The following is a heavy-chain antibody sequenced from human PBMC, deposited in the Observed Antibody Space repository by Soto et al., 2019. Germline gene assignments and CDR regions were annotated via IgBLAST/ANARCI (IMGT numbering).Heavy chain of an antibody. CDR3: ARDTYLGIVGATDAFDI. V-gene: IGHV3-21*01. D-gene: IGHD1-26*01. Sequence: PGGSLRLSCATSGFTFSYYPMKWVRQAPGQGLEWVSSISADSRSMYYGDSVEGRFTISRDNAKNSLYLEMNSLKAEDTAVYYCARDTYLGIVGATDAFDIWGQGTLVTVSS. CDR1: GFTFSYYP. J-gene: IGHJ3*02. CDR2: ISADSRSM.